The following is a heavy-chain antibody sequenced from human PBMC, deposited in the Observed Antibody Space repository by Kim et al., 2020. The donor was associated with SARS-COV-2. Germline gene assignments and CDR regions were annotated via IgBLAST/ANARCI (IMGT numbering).Heavy chain of an antibody. CDR1: GGSINSGSYY. Sequence: SETLSLTCTVSGGSINSGSYYWIWIRQRPGKGLEWLGNLFFGGNTYYNPSLKSRLSISEDTSKNHFYLNLASVTVADTAVYYCANAIAAYSTFLYMD. CDR3: ANAIAAYSTFLYMD. V-gene: IGHV4-31*03. J-gene: IGHJ6*03. D-gene: IGHD2-2*01. CDR2: LFFGGNT.